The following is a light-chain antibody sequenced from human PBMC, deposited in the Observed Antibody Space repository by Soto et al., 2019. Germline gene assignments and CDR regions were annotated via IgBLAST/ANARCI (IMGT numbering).Light chain of an antibody. CDR3: GTYAVSLYV. V-gene: IGLV2-8*01. CDR1: SSDVGGYNY. Sequence: QSVLTQSPSSSGSPGQSVTISCTGTSSDVGGYNYVSWYQQHPGKAPKLMIYEVNKRPSGVPDRFSGSKSGNTASLTVSGCQVEVEATDTTGTYAVSLYVSVPGTK. CDR2: EVN. J-gene: IGLJ1*01.